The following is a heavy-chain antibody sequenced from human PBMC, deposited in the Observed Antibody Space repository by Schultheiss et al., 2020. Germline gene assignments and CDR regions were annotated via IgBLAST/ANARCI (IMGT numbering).Heavy chain of an antibody. V-gene: IGHV3-33*01. D-gene: IGHD2-15*01. CDR3: ARDRGSGGSCYSNWFDP. CDR2: IWYDGSNK. Sequence: GGSLRLSCAASGFTFSSYGMHWVRQAPGKGLEWVAVIWYDGSNKYYADSEKGRFTISRDNSKNTLYLQMNSLRAEDTAVYYCARDRGSGGSCYSNWFDPWGQGTLVTVSS. CDR1: GFTFSSYG. J-gene: IGHJ5*02.